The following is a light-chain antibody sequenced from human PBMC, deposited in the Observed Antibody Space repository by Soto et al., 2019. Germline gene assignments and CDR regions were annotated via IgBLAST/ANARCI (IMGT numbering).Light chain of an antibody. CDR1: QSVSSSY. J-gene: IGKJ1*01. Sequence: VFSQSLGTLSLSPEERATLSCRASQSVSSSYLAWYQQKPGQAPRLLIYGASSRATGIPDRFSGSGSGTDFTLTISRLEPEDFAVYYCQQYGSSPRTFGQGTKVDIK. CDR2: GAS. V-gene: IGKV3-20*01. CDR3: QQYGSSPRT.